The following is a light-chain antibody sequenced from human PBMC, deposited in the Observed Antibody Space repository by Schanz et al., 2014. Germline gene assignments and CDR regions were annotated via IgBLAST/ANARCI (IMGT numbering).Light chain of an antibody. CDR1: QSVRSN. CDR2: AAS. J-gene: IGKJ1*01. Sequence: EIVMTQSPATLSVSPGERATLSCRASQSVRSNLAWFQQKPGQAPRLLISAASDRATGIPDRFSGSGSRTDFTLTISGLEPEDCAVYCCQQYDNWWTFGPGTKVQGK. CDR3: QQYDNWWT. V-gene: IGKV3D-15*01.